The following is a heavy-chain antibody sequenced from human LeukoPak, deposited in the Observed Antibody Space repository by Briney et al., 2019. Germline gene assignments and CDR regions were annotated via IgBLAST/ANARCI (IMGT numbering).Heavy chain of an antibody. CDR1: GFPFISYG. V-gene: IGHV3-33*01. CDR2: IRYDGSNK. CDR3: ARGGPRNYYFDY. Sequence: PGRSLRLSCAASGFPFISYGMHWVRPAPGKGLGWVAVIRYDGSNKYYADSVKGRFTISRDNSKNTLYLQMNSLRAEDTAVYYCARGGPRNYYFDYWGQGTLVTVSS. J-gene: IGHJ4*02.